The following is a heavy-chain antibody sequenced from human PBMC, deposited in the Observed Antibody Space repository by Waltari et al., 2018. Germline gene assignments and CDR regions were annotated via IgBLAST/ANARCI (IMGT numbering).Heavy chain of an antibody. CDR2: INHSGST. CDR3: ARGLDYYDSSGYSPQFDY. Sequence: QVQLQQWGAGLLKPSETLSLTCAVYGGSFSGYYWSWIRQPPGKGLEWIGEINHSGSTNYNPSLKSRVTISVDTSKNQFSLKLSSVTAADTAVYYCARGLDYYDSSGYSPQFDYWGQGTLVTVSS. CDR1: GGSFSGYY. V-gene: IGHV4-34*01. D-gene: IGHD3-22*01. J-gene: IGHJ4*02.